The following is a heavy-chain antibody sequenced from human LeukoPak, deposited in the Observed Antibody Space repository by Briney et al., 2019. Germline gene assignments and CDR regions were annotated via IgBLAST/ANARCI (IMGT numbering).Heavy chain of an antibody. J-gene: IGHJ4*02. CDR3: ARDPTMIPAVYYFDY. CDR1: GFTFSSYS. Sequence: GGSLRLSCAASGFTFSSYSMNWVRQAPGKGLEWVSYISSSSSTIYYADSVKGRFTISRDNAKNSLYLQMNSLRAEDTAVYYCARDPTMIPAVYYFDYWGQGTLVTVSS. CDR2: ISSSSSTI. V-gene: IGHV3-48*01. D-gene: IGHD3-22*01.